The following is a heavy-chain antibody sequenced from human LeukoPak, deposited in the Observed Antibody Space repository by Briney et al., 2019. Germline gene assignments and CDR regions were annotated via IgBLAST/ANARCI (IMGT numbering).Heavy chain of an antibody. V-gene: IGHV4-59*11. CDR2: IYYSGSN. D-gene: IGHD3-22*01. CDR1: GDPISSHY. J-gene: IGHJ3*02. CDR3: ARVNYYDSTGYYVGAFDI. Sequence: SETLSLTCTVSGDPISSHYWSWIRQPPGEGLEWIGYIYYSGSNNYNPSFKSRVTISVDTSKNQFSLKLSSVTAADTAVYYCARVNYYDSTGYYVGAFDIWGQGTMVTASS.